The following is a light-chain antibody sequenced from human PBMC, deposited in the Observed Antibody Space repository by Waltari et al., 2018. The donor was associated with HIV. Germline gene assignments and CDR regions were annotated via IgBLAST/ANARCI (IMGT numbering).Light chain of an antibody. CDR1: SSNIGSNT. CDR2: GNN. CDR3: ATWDDSLNGQGV. Sequence: QSVLTQPPSASGTPGQRVIISCSGSSSNIGSNTVNWYQQFPGTAPKLLIYGNNQRPSGVPDRFSGSKSGTSASLAISGLQSEDEADYYCATWDDSLNGQGVFGGGTKLTVL. V-gene: IGLV1-44*01. J-gene: IGLJ3*02.